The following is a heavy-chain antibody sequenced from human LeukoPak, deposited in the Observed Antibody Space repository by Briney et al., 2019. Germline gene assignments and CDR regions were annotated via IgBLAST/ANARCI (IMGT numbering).Heavy chain of an antibody. J-gene: IGHJ6*02. CDR3: ARGRGDPGSGSDYYYYGMDV. CDR2: IYSGGST. Sequence: GGSLRLSCAASGFTFSSNYMSWVRQAPGKGLEWVSVIYSGGSTYYADSVKGRFTISRDNSKNTLYLQMDSLRAEDTAVYYCARGRGDPGSGSDYYYYGMDVWGQGTTVTVSS. V-gene: IGHV3-53*01. D-gene: IGHD2-21*02. CDR1: GFTFSSNY.